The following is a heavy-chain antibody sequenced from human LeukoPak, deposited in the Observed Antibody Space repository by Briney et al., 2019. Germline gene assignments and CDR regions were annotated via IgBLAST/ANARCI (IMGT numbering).Heavy chain of an antibody. CDR1: GGSISSYY. D-gene: IGHD3-10*02. J-gene: IGHJ4*02. Sequence: SETLSLTCTVSGGSISSYYWSWIRQPAGKGLEWIGRIYTSGSTNYNPSLKSRVTMSVDTSKNQFSLKLSSVTAADTAVYYCARDNIFGESLSLDYWGQGTLVTVSS. CDR3: ARDNIFGESLSLDY. V-gene: IGHV4-4*07. CDR2: IYTSGST.